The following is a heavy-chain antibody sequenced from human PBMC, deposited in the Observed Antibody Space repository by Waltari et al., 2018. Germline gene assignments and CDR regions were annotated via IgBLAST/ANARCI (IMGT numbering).Heavy chain of an antibody. Sequence: ELQVVESGGGLIQPGASLRLSCAASGFTVSSPYMAWVRQAPGKGPGGVSVIFTSGSTYPADSVKGRFTISRDNSENTVHLQMKNLTAEDTALYYCARATNWVLEAFDLWGQGTMVTVSP. CDR2: IFTSGST. J-gene: IGHJ3*01. CDR1: GFTVSSPY. CDR3: ARATNWVLEAFDL. V-gene: IGHV3-53*01. D-gene: IGHD1-1*01.